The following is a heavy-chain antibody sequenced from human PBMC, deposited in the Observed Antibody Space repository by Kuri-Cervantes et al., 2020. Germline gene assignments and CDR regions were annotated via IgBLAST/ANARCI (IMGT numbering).Heavy chain of an antibody. CDR2: TYYRSKWYN. CDR3: ARHQQYDFWSGQIHWFDP. V-gene: IGHV6-1*01. D-gene: IGHD3-3*01. CDR1: GDSVSSNSAA. Sequence: SQTLSLTCAISGDSVSSNSAAWNWIRQSPSRGLEWLGRTYYRSKWYNDYAVSVKSRITINPDTSKNQFSLQLNSVTPEDTAVYYCARHQQYDFWSGQIHWFDPWGQGTLVTVSS. J-gene: IGHJ5*02.